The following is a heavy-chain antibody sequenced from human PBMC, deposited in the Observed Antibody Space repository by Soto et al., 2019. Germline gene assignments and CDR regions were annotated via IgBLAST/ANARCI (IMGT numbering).Heavy chain of an antibody. CDR3: VKDAIHYNGKNDGIDI. CDR2: IGGTCGSA. CDR1: VFTFCGYP. J-gene: IGHJ3*02. V-gene: IGHV3-23*01. D-gene: IGHD1-1*01. Sequence: RLSCPAAVFTFCGYPVSELRHAQGKGLDLVSHIGGTCGSAQYTNSVNGRFTISSANSKSTLFLQMNSLRGEDTAGNYFVKDAIHYNGKNDGIDIWGQGTMV.